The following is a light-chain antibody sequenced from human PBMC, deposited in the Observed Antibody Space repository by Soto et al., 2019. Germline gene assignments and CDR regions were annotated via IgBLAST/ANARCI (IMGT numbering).Light chain of an antibody. CDR3: KQYKTYPYT. CDR1: QGFTSY. CDR2: AAC. V-gene: IGKV1-8*01. J-gene: IGKJ2*01. Sequence: AIRMTQSPSSLSASTGDRVTVTCRASQGFTSYLAWYPQKPGKAPRLLIYAACTLQSGVPSGFSGSGSGTDFSLTINSLQPEDFATYYCKQYKTYPYTFGQGTKLEIK.